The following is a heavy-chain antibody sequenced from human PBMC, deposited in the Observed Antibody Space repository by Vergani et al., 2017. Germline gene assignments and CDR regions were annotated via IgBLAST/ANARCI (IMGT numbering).Heavy chain of an antibody. CDR3: ASETLLYCSGGSCSI. CDR2: ISYDGSNK. J-gene: IGHJ6*02. CDR1: GFTFSSYG. D-gene: IGHD2-15*01. V-gene: IGHV3-30*03. Sequence: QVQLVESGGGVVQPGRSLRLSCAASGFTFSSYGMHWVRQAPGKGLEWVAVISYDGSNKYYADSVKGRFTISRDNSKNTLYLQMNSLRAEDTAVYYCASETLLYCSGGSCSIWGQGTTVTVSS.